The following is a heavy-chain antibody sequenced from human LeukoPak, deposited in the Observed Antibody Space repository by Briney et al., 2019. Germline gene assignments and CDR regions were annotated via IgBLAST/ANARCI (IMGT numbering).Heavy chain of an antibody. CDR2: INHSGST. J-gene: IGHJ5*02. CDR3: ARRDILTGYNWFDP. Sequence: SETLSLTCAVYGGSFSGYYWSWIRQPPGKGLEWIGEINHSGSTNYNPSLKSRVTISVDTSKNQFSLKLSSVIAADTAVYYCARRDILTGYNWFDPWGQGTLVTVSS. CDR1: GGSFSGYY. D-gene: IGHD3-9*01. V-gene: IGHV4-34*01.